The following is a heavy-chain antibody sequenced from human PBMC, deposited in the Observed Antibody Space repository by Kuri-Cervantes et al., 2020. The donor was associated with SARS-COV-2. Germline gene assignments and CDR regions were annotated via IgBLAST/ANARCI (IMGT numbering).Heavy chain of an antibody. V-gene: IGHV3-48*04. D-gene: IGHD3-3*01. CDR1: GFTFSSYS. Sequence: GESLKISCAASGFTFSSYSMNWVRQAPGKGLEWVSYISSSGSTIYYADSVKGRFTISRDNAKNSLYLQMNSLRAEDTAVYYCARDDFWSGYYVDYWGQGTLVTVSS. CDR2: ISSSGSTI. J-gene: IGHJ4*02. CDR3: ARDDFWSGYYVDY.